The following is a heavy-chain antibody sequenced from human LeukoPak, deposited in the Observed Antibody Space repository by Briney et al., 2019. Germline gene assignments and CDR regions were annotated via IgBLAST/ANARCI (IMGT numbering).Heavy chain of an antibody. V-gene: IGHV3-23*01. J-gene: IGHJ4*02. CDR3: AKDIRDYYDFWSGYYPLYYFDY. CDR1: GFTFSSYA. CDR2: ISGSGGST. D-gene: IGHD3-3*01. Sequence: GGSLRLSCAASGFTFSSYAMSWVRQAPGKGLEWVSAISGSGGSTYYADSVKGRFTIPRDNSKNTLYLQMNSLRAEDTAVYYCAKDIRDYYDFWSGYYPLYYFDYWGQGTLVTVSS.